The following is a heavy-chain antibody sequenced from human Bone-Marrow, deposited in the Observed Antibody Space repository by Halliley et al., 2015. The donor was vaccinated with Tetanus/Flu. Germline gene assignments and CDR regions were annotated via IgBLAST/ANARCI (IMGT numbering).Heavy chain of an antibody. CDR2: VYPDDSDA. CDR3: ARGGGNWDPFDY. D-gene: IGHD1-1*01. V-gene: IGHV5-51*01. J-gene: IGHJ4*02. CDR1: GYSFTAYW. Sequence: VQLVQSGAEVKKPGESLKISCKASGYSFTAYWIGWVRHMPGEGLEWMGVVYPDDSDARYSPSSEGHITISADKSISTAFLQWNSLKASDPAIYYCARGGGNWDPFDYWGQGTLVTVSS.